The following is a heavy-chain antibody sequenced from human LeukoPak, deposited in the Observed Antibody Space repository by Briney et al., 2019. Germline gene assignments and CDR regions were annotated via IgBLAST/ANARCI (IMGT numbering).Heavy chain of an antibody. CDR2: INHSGST. Sequence: SETLSLTCAVYSGSFSGYYRSWIGQPPGKGLEWIGEINHSGSTNYNPSLKSRVTISVDTSKNQFSLKLSSVTAADTAIYYCARGYCSGTSCQLYFQHWGQGTLLTVSS. CDR3: ARGYCSGTSCQLYFQH. J-gene: IGHJ1*01. CDR1: SGSFSGYY. D-gene: IGHD2-2*01. V-gene: IGHV4-34*01.